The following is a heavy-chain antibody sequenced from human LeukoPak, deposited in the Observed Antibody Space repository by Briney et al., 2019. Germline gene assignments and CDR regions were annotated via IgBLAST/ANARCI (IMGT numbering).Heavy chain of an antibody. CDR1: GFTFSSYS. J-gene: IGHJ2*01. V-gene: IGHV3-21*01. CDR2: ISSSSSYI. CDR3: AREPDSSGYYSWYFDL. D-gene: IGHD3-22*01. Sequence: GGSLRLSCAASGFTFSSYSMNWVRQAPGKELEWVSSISSSSSYIYYADSVKGRFTISRDNAKNSLYLQMNSLRAEDTAVYYCAREPDSSGYYSWYFDLWGRGTLVTVSS.